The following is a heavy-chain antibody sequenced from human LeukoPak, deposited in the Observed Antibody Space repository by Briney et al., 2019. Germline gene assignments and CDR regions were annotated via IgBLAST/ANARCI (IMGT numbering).Heavy chain of an antibody. J-gene: IGHJ4*02. CDR3: ARSMLRFLEWLPVDY. CDR2: ISSNGGST. Sequence: PGGSLRLSCAASGFTFSSYAMHWVRQAPGKGLEYVSAISSNGGSTYYANPVKGRFTISRDNSKNMLYLQMGSLRAEDMAVYYCARSMLRFLEWLPVDYWGQGTLVTVSS. V-gene: IGHV3-64*01. CDR1: GFTFSSYA. D-gene: IGHD3-3*01.